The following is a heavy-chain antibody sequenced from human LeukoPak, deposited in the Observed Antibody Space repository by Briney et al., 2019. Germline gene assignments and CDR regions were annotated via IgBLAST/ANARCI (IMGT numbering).Heavy chain of an antibody. V-gene: IGHV4-39*07. J-gene: IGHJ5*02. CDR2: MYYSGST. D-gene: IGHD6-13*01. CDR3: ARAYHSSWYLNWFDP. Sequence: SETLSLTCTVSGDSISSSSYDWGWIRQPPGKGLEWIGSMYYSGSTYYNPSLKSRVTISVDTSKNEFSLKLSSVTAADTAVYYCARAYHSSWYLNWFDPWGQGTLVTVSS. CDR1: GDSISSSSYD.